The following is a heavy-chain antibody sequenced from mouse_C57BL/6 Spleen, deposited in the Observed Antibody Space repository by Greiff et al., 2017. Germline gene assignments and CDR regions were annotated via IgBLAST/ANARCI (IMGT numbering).Heavy chain of an antibody. V-gene: IGHV14-4*01. CDR2: IDPENGDT. CDR1: GFNIKDDY. J-gene: IGHJ3*01. Sequence: EVQLQQSGAELVRPGASVKLSCTASGFNIKDDYMHWVKQRPEQGLEWIGWIDPENGDTEYASKFQGKATITADTSSNTAYLQLSSLTSEDAAVYYGTTPYCDDRIPFAYWGQGTLVTVSA. D-gene: IGHD2-12*01. CDR3: TTPYCDDRIPFAY.